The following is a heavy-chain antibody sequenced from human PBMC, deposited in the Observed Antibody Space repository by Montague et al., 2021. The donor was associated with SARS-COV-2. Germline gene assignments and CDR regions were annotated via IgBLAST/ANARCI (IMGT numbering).Heavy chain of an antibody. CDR2: INLTGGT. D-gene: IGHD1-26*01. CDR3: ARHVSGSLTHFHH. CDR1: GESISGPF. V-gene: IGHV4-34*10. J-gene: IGHJ1*01. Sequence: SETLSLTCAVSGESISGPFWSWIRQPPGKGLEWLGEINLTGGTNSAPSLESRLSISMDTSKRQVSLNLSSVTAADTAVYYCARHVSGSLTHFHHWGQGSLVTVSS.